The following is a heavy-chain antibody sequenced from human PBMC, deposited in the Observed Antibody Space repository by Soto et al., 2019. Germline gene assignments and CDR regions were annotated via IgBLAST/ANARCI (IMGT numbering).Heavy chain of an antibody. CDR3: ARGCGDIVVVTAISDGGMDV. J-gene: IGHJ6*02. CDR2: IYYSGST. D-gene: IGHD2-21*02. V-gene: IGHV4-30-4*01. CDR1: GGSISSGDYY. Sequence: QVQLQESGPGLVKPSQTLSLTCTVSGGSISSGDYYWSWIRQPPGKGLEWIGYIYYSGSTYYNPSRKSRVTISVDTSKNQFSLKLSSVTAADTAVYYCARGCGDIVVVTAISDGGMDVWGQGTTVTVSS.